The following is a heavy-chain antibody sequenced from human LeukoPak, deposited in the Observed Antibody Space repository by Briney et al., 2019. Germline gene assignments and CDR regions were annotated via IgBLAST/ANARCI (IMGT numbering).Heavy chain of an antibody. CDR1: GGSISRYY. CDR3: ARDLEKQLVLFAFDI. V-gene: IGHV4-59*01. J-gene: IGHJ3*02. CDR2: IYYSGST. D-gene: IGHD6-6*01. Sequence: SETLSLTCTVSGGSISRYYWSWIRQPPGKGLEWIGYIYYSGSTNYNPSLKSRVPISIDTSKNQFSLKLSSVTAADTAVYFCARDLEKQLVLFAFDIWGQGTMVTVSS.